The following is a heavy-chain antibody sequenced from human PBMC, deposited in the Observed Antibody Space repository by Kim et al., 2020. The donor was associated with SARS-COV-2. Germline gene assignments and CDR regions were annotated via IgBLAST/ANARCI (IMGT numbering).Heavy chain of an antibody. Sequence: SETLSLTYTVSGGSISSYYWSWIRQPPGKGLEWIGYIYYSGSTNYNPSLKSRVTISVDTSKNQFSLKLSSVTAADTAVYYCARHRQKLDHVDYWGQGTLVTVSS. CDR1: GGSISSYY. V-gene: IGHV4-59*08. J-gene: IGHJ4*02. CDR2: IYYSGST. CDR3: ARHRQKLDHVDY. D-gene: IGHD1-1*01.